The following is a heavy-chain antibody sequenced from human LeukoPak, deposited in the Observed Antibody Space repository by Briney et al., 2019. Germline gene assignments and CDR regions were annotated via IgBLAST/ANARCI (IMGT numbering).Heavy chain of an antibody. D-gene: IGHD5-12*01. CDR3: ARARTRGYSGYGEGY. V-gene: IGHV3-7*03. Sequence: GGSLRLSCAASGFTFSSYWMSWVHQAPGKGLEWVANIKQDGSEKYYVDSVKGRFTISRDNAKSSLYLQMNSLRAEDTAVYYCARARTRGYSGYGEGYWGQGTLVTVSS. CDR2: IKQDGSEK. CDR1: GFTFSSYW. J-gene: IGHJ4*02.